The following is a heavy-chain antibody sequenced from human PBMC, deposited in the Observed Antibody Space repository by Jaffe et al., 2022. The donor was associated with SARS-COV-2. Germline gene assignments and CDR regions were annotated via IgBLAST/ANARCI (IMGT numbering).Heavy chain of an antibody. CDR3: AREAPSYDFWSGSSGNWFDP. D-gene: IGHD3-3*01. CDR2: IYYSGST. V-gene: IGHV4-59*01. J-gene: IGHJ5*02. Sequence: QVQLQESGPGLVKPSETLSLTCTVSGGSISSYYWSWIRQPPGKGLEWIGYIYYSGSTNYNPSLKSRVTISVDTSKNQFSLKLSSVTAADTAVYYCAREAPSYDFWSGSSGNWFDPWGQGTLVTVSS. CDR1: GGSISSYY.